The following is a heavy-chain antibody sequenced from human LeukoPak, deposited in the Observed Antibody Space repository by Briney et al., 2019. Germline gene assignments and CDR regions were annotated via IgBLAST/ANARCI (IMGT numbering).Heavy chain of an antibody. Sequence: PGVSLRLSCAASGFTVSSNYMSWVCQAPGKGMEWVSLIYSGGVTYYADSVKGRFIISRDNSKNTLFLQMNSLRAEDTAVYYCARAPSGWSDSWYFDLWGRGTLVTVSS. J-gene: IGHJ2*01. CDR2: IYSGGVT. CDR1: GFTVSSNY. CDR3: ARAPSGWSDSWYFDL. D-gene: IGHD6-19*01. V-gene: IGHV3-53*01.